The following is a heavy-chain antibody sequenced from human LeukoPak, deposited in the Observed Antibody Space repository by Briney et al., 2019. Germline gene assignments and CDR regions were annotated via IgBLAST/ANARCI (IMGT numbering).Heavy chain of an antibody. Sequence: GASVKVSCKASGYTFTSYDINWVRQATGQGLEWMGWMNPNSGNTGYAQKFQGRVTMTRNTSISTAYMELGSLRSEDTAAYYCARGLGTTVTSYYYYYYYMDVWGKGTTVTVSS. J-gene: IGHJ6*03. V-gene: IGHV1-8*01. CDR1: GYTFTSYD. CDR3: ARGLGTTVTSYYYYYYYMDV. D-gene: IGHD4-17*01. CDR2: MNPNSGNT.